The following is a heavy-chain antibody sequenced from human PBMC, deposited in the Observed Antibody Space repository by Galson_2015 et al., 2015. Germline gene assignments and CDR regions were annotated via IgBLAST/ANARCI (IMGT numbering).Heavy chain of an antibody. D-gene: IGHD3-10*01. V-gene: IGHV5-51*01. Sequence: QSGAEVKKSGEFLTISCKGSGYSFATHWIAWVRQMPGKGLEWMGVIYPGDSDTRYSPSFQGQVTISVDKSISTAYLQWSSLKASDTAMYYCARAFNGSGSHYGDYWGQGTLVTVSS. CDR3: ARAFNGSGSHYGDY. CDR1: GYSFATHW. J-gene: IGHJ4*02. CDR2: IYPGDSDT.